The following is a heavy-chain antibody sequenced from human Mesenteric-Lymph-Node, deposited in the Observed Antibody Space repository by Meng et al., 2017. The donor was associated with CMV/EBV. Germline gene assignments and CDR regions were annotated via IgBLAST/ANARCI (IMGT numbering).Heavy chain of an antibody. Sequence: GESLKISCAASGFTFSIYDMHWVRQSTGKGLEWVSRIGTTGDTYYPGSVKGRFTISRDNSKNTLYLQMNSLRGEDTAVYFCAKDQSIFGVDVYYYYDMDVWGQGTTVTVSS. CDR2: IGTTGDT. D-gene: IGHD3-3*01. V-gene: IGHV3-13*01. CDR3: AKDQSIFGVDVYYYYDMDV. CDR1: GFTFSIYD. J-gene: IGHJ6*02.